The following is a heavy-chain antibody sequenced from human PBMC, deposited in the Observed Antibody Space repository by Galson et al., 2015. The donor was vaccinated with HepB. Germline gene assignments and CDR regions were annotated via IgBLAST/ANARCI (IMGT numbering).Heavy chain of an antibody. CDR1: GFTFSSYA. CDR3: ANSPYVPYSGYDHPRRSEGNYYYYGMDV. V-gene: IGHV3-23*01. J-gene: IGHJ6*02. D-gene: IGHD5-12*01. CDR2: ISGSGGST. Sequence: SLRLSCAASGFTFSSYAMSWVRQAPGKGLEWVSAISGSGGSTYYADSVKGRFTISRDNSKNTLYLQMNSLRAEDTAVYYCANSPYVPYSGYDHPRRSEGNYYYYGMDVWGQGTTVTVSS.